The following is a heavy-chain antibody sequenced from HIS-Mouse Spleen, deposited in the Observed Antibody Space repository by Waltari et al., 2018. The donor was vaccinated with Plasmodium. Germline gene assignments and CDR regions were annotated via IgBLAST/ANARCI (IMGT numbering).Heavy chain of an antibody. J-gene: IGHJ4*02. CDR1: GFPFSSYA. D-gene: IGHD2-15*01. V-gene: IGHV3-30-3*01. Sequence: QVQLVESGGGVVQPGRSLRLSCAASGFPFSSYAMHWVRQAPGKGLEWVAVISYDGSNKDYADSVKGRFTISRDNSKNTLYLQMNSLRAEDTAVYYCARDRRLAFDYWGQGTLVTVSS. CDR3: ARDRRLAFDY. CDR2: ISYDGSNK.